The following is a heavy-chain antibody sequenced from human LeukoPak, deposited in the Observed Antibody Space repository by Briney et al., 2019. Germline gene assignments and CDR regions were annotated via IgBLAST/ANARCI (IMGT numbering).Heavy chain of an antibody. Sequence: PGGSLRLSCAASGFTFTSYSMNWVRQAPGKGLEWVSSISSSGNYIYYADSVKGRFTISRDNARNSLYLQMNSLRAEDTAVYYCARPYYDIWSAYVYWGQGTLVTVSS. CDR3: ARPYYDIWSAYVY. V-gene: IGHV3-21*01. D-gene: IGHD3-3*01. J-gene: IGHJ4*02. CDR2: ISSSGNYI. CDR1: GFTFTSYS.